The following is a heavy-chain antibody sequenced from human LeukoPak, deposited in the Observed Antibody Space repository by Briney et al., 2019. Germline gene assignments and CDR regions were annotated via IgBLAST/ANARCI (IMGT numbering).Heavy chain of an antibody. CDR3: AKGMYYYDTAGHYNRYYFDC. CDR2: IYSGGSI. V-gene: IGHV3-66*01. D-gene: IGHD3-22*01. J-gene: IGHJ4*02. Sequence: GRSLRLSCAASGFTINSNYMGWVRQAPGKGLEWVAVIYSGGSIYYADSAKGRFTISRDNSKNTVFLQMNSLRAEDTAVYYCAKGMYYYDTAGHYNRYYFDCWGQGTLVTVSS. CDR1: GFTINSNY.